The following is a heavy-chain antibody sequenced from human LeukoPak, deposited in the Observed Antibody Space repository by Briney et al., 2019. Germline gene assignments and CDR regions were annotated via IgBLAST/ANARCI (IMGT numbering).Heavy chain of an antibody. J-gene: IGHJ6*03. V-gene: IGHV1-69*05. CDR2: IIPIFGTA. D-gene: IGHD5-24*01. CDR1: GGTFSSYA. CDR3: ARGEIEMATIYYYYMDV. Sequence: SVKVSCKASGGTFSSYAISWVRQAPGQGLEWMGGIIPIFGTANYAQKFQGRVTITTDESTSTAYMGLSSLRSEDTAVYYCARGEIEMATIYYYYMDVWGKGTTVTVSS.